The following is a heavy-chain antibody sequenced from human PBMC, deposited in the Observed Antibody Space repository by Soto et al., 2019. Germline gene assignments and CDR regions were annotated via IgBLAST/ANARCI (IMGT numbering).Heavy chain of an antibody. CDR1: GGSISSSSYY. CDR2: IYYSGST. D-gene: IGHD3-16*02. J-gene: IGHJ4*02. Sequence: QLQLQESGPGLVKPSETLSLTCTVSGGSISSSSYYWGWIRQPPGKGLEWIGSIYYSGSTYYNPSLKSRVTISVDTSKNQFSLKLSSVTAADTAVYYCARHSRAADSYDYVWGSYRETTFDYWGQGTLVTVSS. CDR3: ARHSRAADSYDYVWGSYRETTFDY. V-gene: IGHV4-39*01.